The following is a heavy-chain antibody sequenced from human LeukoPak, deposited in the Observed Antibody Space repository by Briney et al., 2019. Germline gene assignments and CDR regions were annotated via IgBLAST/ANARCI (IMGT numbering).Heavy chain of an antibody. CDR1: GYSFTSYW. CDR3: ARITMVRGVITGAFDI. V-gene: IGHV5-51*07. J-gene: IGHJ3*02. Sequence: GESLKISCKGSGYSFTSYWIGWVHQMPGKGLELMGIIYPGDSDTRSSPSLQGQVTISADTSISTDYLQWSSLKASDTAMYYCARITMVRGVITGAFDIWGQGTMVTVSS. CDR2: IYPGDSDT. D-gene: IGHD3-10*01.